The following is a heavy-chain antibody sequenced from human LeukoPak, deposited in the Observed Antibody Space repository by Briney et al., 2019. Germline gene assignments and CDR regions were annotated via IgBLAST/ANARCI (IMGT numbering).Heavy chain of an antibody. CDR1: GFTFSSYG. J-gene: IGHJ4*02. CDR2: ISYDGSNK. CDR3: ARGAYSGSYYTDY. D-gene: IGHD1-26*01. Sequence: GRSLRLSCAASGFTFSSYGMHWVRQAPGKGLEWVAVISYDGSNKYYADSVKGRFTISRDNSKNTLYLQMNSLRAEDTAVYYCARGAYSGSYYTDYWGQGTLVTVSS. V-gene: IGHV3-30*03.